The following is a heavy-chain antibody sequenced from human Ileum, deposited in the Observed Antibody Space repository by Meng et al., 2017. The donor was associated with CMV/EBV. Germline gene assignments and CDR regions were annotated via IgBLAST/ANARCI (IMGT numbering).Heavy chain of an antibody. J-gene: IGHJ4*02. CDR2: IRYDGSNK. CDR1: GFTFSSYG. V-gene: IGHV3-30*02. Sequence: GESLKISCAASGFTFSSYGMHWVRQAPGKGLEWVAFIRYDGSNKYYADSVKGRFTISRDNAKNSLYLQMNSLRDEDTAVYYCARDPCEYWGQGTLVTVSS. CDR3: ARDPCEY.